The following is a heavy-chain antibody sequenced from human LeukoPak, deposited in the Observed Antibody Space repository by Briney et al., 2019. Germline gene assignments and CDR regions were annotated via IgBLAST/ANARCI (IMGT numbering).Heavy chain of an antibody. D-gene: IGHD6-13*01. J-gene: IGHJ4*02. CDR1: GYTFTSYD. CDR3: ARGQQLVPY. V-gene: IGHV1-8*01. Sequence: ASVKVSCKASGYTFTSYDINWVRQATGQGLEWMGWMNPNSGNTGYAQKLQGRVTMTTDTSTSTAYMELRSLRSDDTAVYYCARGQQLVPYWGQGTLVTVSS. CDR2: MNPNSGNT.